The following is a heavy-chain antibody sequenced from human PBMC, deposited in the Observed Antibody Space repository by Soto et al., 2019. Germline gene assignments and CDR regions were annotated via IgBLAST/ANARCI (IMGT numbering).Heavy chain of an antibody. CDR1: GDSVSSNSAA. J-gene: IGHJ5*02. D-gene: IGHD5-12*01. V-gene: IGHV6-1*01. CDR2: TYYRSKWYN. CDR3: ARDSGVIDVPSGYDFWFDP. Sequence: SQTLSLTCAISGDSVSSNSAAWNWIRQSPSRGLEWLGRTYYRSKWYNDYAVSVKSRITINPDTSKNQFSLQLNSVTPEDTAVYYCARDSGVIDVPSGYDFWFDPWGQGTLVTVSS.